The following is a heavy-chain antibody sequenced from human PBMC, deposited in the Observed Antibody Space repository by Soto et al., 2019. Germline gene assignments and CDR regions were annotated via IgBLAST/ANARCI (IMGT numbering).Heavy chain of an antibody. D-gene: IGHD5-12*01. CDR2: ISDDGDST. CDR3: AKRSGYQEAAYLDY. V-gene: IGHV3-23*01. Sequence: GGSLRLSCAVSRFTFSGYGMNWVRQAPGKGLEWVSSISDDGDSTYYADSVKGRFTISRDNSKNALYLQMNSLRAEDTAVYYCAKRSGYQEAAYLDYWGQGTLVTVSS. CDR1: RFTFSGYG. J-gene: IGHJ4*02.